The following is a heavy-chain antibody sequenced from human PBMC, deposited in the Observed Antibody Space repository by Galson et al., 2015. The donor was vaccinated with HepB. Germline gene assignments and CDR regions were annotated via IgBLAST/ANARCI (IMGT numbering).Heavy chain of an antibody. Sequence: QSGAEVKKPGESLKISCQGSGYTFTNYWTAWVRQMPGKGLEWMVIIFPRDSDTRYSPSFQGQVTSSADKSISTAYLQWSSLKASDTAMYYCARLVGNYDSYFDHWVQGTLVTVSS. D-gene: IGHD3-22*01. CDR2: IFPRDSDT. CDR3: ARLVGNYDSYFDH. CDR1: GYTFTNYW. V-gene: IGHV5-51*01. J-gene: IGHJ4*02.